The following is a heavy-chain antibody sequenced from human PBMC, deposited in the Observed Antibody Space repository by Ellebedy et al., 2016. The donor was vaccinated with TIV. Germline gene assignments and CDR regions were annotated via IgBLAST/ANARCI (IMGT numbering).Heavy chain of an antibody. CDR1: GFTFRSYG. J-gene: IGHJ4*02. Sequence: GESLKISXAASGFTFRSYGMHWVRQAPGKGLERVAVIWYDGSNKYYADSVKGRFTISRDNSKNSLYLQMNSLRAEDTAVYYCARVGLRLGELSLWKTPSPESLDYWGQGTLVTVSS. CDR2: IWYDGSNK. V-gene: IGHV3-33*01. CDR3: ARVGLRLGELSLWKTPSPESLDY. D-gene: IGHD3-16*02.